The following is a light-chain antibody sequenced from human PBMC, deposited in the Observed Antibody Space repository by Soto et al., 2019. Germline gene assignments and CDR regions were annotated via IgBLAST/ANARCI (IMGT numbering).Light chain of an antibody. CDR3: QQRSNCPLT. Sequence: EIVLTQSPATLSLSPGERATLSCRASQSVSSYLAWYQQKPGQAPRLLIYDASNRATGIPARFSGSGSGTDFTLTISSLEPEHFAVYYCQQRSNCPLTFGGGTKVEIK. V-gene: IGKV3-11*01. CDR1: QSVSSY. J-gene: IGKJ4*01. CDR2: DAS.